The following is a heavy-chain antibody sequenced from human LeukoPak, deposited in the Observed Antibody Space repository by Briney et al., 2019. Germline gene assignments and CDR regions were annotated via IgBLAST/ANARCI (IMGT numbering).Heavy chain of an antibody. CDR1: GFTFDDYG. Sequence: GGSLRLSCAASGFTFDDYGMSWVRQAPGKGLEWVAGINWNGGSTGYADSVKGRFTISRDNAKNTLYLQMNSLRAEDTALYNCAREQHYDHAFDIWGQGTMVTVSS. J-gene: IGHJ3*02. V-gene: IGHV3-20*01. D-gene: IGHD5-12*01. CDR3: AREQHYDHAFDI. CDR2: INWNGGST.